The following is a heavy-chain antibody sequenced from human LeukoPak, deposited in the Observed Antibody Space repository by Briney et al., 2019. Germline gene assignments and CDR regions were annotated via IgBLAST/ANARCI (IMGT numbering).Heavy chain of an antibody. CDR1: GGSMTTHH. Sequence: SETLSLTCTVSGGSMTTHHWNWIRQTPGKGPEWIGYVFDSGRTKENPSLKSRVTLSADTSKNQLSLRLSSVTAADTAVYYCTTIKRGNIFGYFDFWGQGILVTASS. CDR3: TTIKRGNIFGYFDF. J-gene: IGHJ4*02. CDR2: VFDSGRT. D-gene: IGHD5-18*01. V-gene: IGHV4-59*11.